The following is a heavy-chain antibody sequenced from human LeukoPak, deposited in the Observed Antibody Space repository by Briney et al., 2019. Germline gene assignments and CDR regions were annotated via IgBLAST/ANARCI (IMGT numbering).Heavy chain of an antibody. CDR2: MNPNSGNT. J-gene: IGHJ4*02. CDR3: ARVGGYSYGYFDY. D-gene: IGHD5-18*01. CDR1: GYTFTSYD. V-gene: IGHV1-8*01. Sequence: ASVKVSCKASGYTFTSYDINWVRQATGQGLEWMGWMNPNSGNTGYAQKFQGRVTMTRDTSTSTVYMELSSLRSEDTAVYYCARVGGYSYGYFDYWGQGTLVTVSS.